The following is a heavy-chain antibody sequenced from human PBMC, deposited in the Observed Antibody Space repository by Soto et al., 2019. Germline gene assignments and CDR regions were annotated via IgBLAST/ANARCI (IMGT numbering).Heavy chain of an antibody. CDR1: GGSISSYY. J-gene: IGHJ4*02. CDR2: IYYSGST. CDR3: ASGIPGDYYGSGSYYY. D-gene: IGHD3-10*01. V-gene: IGHV4-59*08. Sequence: SGTLSLTCTVSGGSISSYYWSWIRQPPGKGLEWIGYIYYSGSTNYNPSLKSRVTISVDTSKNQFSLKLSSVTAADTAVYYCASGIPGDYYGSGSYYYWGQGTLVTVSS.